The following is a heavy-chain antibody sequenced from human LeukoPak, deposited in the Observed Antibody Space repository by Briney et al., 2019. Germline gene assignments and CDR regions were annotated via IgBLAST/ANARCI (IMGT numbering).Heavy chain of an antibody. D-gene: IGHD4-17*01. CDR3: ASFPEYGDPDY. V-gene: IGHV4-34*01. Sequence: SETLSLTCAVYGGSFSGYYWSWIRQPPGKGLEWIGEINHSGSTNYNPSLKSRVTISVDTSKNQFSLKLSSVTAADTAVYYCASFPEYGDPDYWGQGTLVTVSS. CDR2: INHSGST. CDR1: GGSFSGYY. J-gene: IGHJ4*02.